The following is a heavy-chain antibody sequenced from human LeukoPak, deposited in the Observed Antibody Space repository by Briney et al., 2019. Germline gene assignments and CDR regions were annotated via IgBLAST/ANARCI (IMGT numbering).Heavy chain of an antibody. CDR1: GFSFSDSA. D-gene: IGHD3-3*01. CDR3: AKGGQDFDFWRFDL. CDR2: ISDTGGRT. J-gene: IGHJ5*02. V-gene: IGHV3-23*01. Sequence: GGSLRLSCASSGFSFSDSAVSWVRHSPGEGLKWVSSISDTGGRTYYADSVKGRFTITRDNSRNTVNLQMNGLRADDTARYFCAKGGQDFDFWRFDLWGQGILVSVSS.